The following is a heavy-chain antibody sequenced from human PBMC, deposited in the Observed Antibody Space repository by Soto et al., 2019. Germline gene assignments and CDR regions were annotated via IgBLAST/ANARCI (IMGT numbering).Heavy chain of an antibody. CDR1: GFSLNTRGVG. CDR2: IYWDNDK. Sequence: QITLKESGPTLVKPTQTLTLTCAFSGFSLNTRGVGVGWIRQPPGKALQWLALIYWDNDKRYSPSLKNRLTITKDTPKNHVVLMMTDMDPVDTATYYCAHNNYYASESIYWGQGTLVTVSS. D-gene: IGHD3-10*01. CDR3: AHNNYYASESIY. J-gene: IGHJ4*02. V-gene: IGHV2-5*02.